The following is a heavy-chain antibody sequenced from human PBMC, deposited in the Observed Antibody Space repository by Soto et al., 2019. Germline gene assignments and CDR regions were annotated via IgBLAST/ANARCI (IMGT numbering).Heavy chain of an antibody. V-gene: IGHV3-33*01. CDR2: IWYDGSNK. CDR3: AAGAYYFHY. J-gene: IGHJ4*02. Sequence: QVQLVESGGGVVQPGRSLRLSCAASGFTFSSYGMHWVRQAPGKGLEWVAVIWYDGSNKYYADSVKGRFTISRDNSKNTLYLQMSSLRAEDTAVYYCAAGAYYFHYWGQGTLVTVSS. CDR1: GFTFSSYG. D-gene: IGHD3-10*01.